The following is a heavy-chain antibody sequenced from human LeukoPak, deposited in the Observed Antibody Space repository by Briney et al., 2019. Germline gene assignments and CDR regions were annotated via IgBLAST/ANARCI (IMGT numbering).Heavy chain of an antibody. CDR2: LSSSGSAF. J-gene: IGHJ4*02. CDR1: GFTFRSYE. D-gene: IGHD3-3*01. Sequence: GGSLRLSCEDSGFTFRSYEMNWVRQAPGKGLEWIAYLSSSGSAFSYADSVKGRFTIARDNAKNSVYLEMNCLRADDTAVYYCARSARLMKGVVEVTALDDWGQGTLVTVSS. V-gene: IGHV3-48*03. CDR3: ARSARLMKGVVEVTALDD.